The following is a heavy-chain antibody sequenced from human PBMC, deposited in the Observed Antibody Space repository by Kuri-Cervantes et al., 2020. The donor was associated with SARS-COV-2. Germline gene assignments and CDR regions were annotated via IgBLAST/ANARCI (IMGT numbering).Heavy chain of an antibody. CDR1: GSRFD. J-gene: IGHJ5*02. CDR3: ARATSSSWEDWFDP. V-gene: IGHV1-8*01. Sequence: ASVKVSCKASGSRFDINWVRQATGQGLEWMGWMNPNTANTGYAQKFQGRVTTTRDTSTSTVYMELSSLRSEDTAVYYCARATSSSWEDWFDPWGQGTLVTVSS. D-gene: IGHD6-13*01. CDR2: MNPNTANT.